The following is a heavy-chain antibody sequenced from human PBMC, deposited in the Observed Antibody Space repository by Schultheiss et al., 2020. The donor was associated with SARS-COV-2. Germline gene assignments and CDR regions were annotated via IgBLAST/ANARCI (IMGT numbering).Heavy chain of an antibody. CDR1: GFTFSDYY. D-gene: IGHD3-22*01. J-gene: IGHJ4*02. CDR3: AKDPYYDSSGYPAI. CDR2: INSDGSST. V-gene: IGHV3-74*01. Sequence: GSLRLSCAASGFTFSDYYMSWIRQAPGKGLEWVSRINSDGSSTSYADSVKGRFTISRDNAKNSLYLQMNSLRAEDTALYYCAKDPYYDSSGYPAIGGQGTLVTVSS.